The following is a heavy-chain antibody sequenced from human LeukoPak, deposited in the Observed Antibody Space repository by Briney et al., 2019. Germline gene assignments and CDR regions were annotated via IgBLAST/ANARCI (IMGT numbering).Heavy chain of an antibody. D-gene: IGHD1-26*01. CDR3: ARDPEVGTITPPFYYYYMDV. Sequence: ASVKVSCQACGYTFTGYYMHWVRQAPGQGVAGMGWINPNSGGTNYAQKFQGRLTMTRDTSISTGYMELSRLKSDDTAVYYCARDPEVGTITPPFYYYYMDVGGKGTTVTVSS. V-gene: IGHV1-2*02. CDR2: INPNSGGT. J-gene: IGHJ6*03. CDR1: GYTFTGYY.